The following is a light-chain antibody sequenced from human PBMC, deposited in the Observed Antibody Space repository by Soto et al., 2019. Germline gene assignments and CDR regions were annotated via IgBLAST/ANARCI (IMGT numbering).Light chain of an antibody. CDR1: HSVLCSSDNKNY. CDR3: LQYCTTPSWT. J-gene: IGKJ1*01. CDR2: WAS. Sequence: DIVMTQSPDSLAVSLGERATINCKSSHSVLCSSDNKNYIGWYQQKAGQPPKLLIYWASTRELGVPDRFSGSGCVTDFTLAISSPQAEDVAVYYCLQYCTTPSWTFGQGTKVEIK. V-gene: IGKV4-1*01.